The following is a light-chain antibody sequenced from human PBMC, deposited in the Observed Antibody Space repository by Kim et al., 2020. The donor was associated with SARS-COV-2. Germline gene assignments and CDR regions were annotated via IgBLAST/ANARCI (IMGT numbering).Light chain of an antibody. CDR3: CSYAGSSTWV. CDR1: TSDVGVYNY. V-gene: IGLV2-11*01. Sequence: QSALTQPLSVSGSPGQSVTISCTGTTSDVGVYNYVSWYQHHPGKAPKLMIYDVSKRPSGVPDRFSGSKSGNTASLTISGLQPEDEADYYCCSYAGSSTWVFGGGTKVTVL. J-gene: IGLJ3*02. CDR2: DVS.